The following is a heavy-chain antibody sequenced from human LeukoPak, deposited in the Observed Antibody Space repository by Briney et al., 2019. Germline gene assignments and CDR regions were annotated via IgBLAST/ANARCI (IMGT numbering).Heavy chain of an antibody. CDR3: ARYRGHYVSLPSPFDY. D-gene: IGHD4-17*01. J-gene: IGHJ4*02. V-gene: IGHV5-51*01. Sequence: GESVKISCKGSGYRFTDYWIGWVRQMPGQGLEWMGIISPDDSDSRDSPSYSPSFQGQVTLSADESTSTVYLQWSSLKASDTAMYYCARYRGHYVSLPSPFDYWGQGTLVTVSS. CDR2: ISPDDSDS. CDR1: GYRFTDYW.